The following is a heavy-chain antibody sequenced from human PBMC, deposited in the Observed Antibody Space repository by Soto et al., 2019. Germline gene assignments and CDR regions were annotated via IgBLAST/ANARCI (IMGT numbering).Heavy chain of an antibody. CDR1: GYTFTSYY. J-gene: IGHJ6*02. V-gene: IGHV1-46*01. D-gene: IGHD3-10*01. CDR2: INPSGGST. Sequence: QVQLVQSGAEVKKPGASVKVSCKASGYTFTSYYMHWVRQAPGQGLEWMGIINPSGGSTSYAQKFQCRVTMTRDTSTSTVYMELSSLRSEDTAVYYCARDCVMVRGVIDDYDGMDVWGQGTTVTVSS. CDR3: ARDCVMVRGVIDDYDGMDV.